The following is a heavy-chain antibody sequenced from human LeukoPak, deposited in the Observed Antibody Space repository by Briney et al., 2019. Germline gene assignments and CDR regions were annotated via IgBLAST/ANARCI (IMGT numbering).Heavy chain of an antibody. Sequence: ASVKVSCKASEYTFTGYYMHWVRQAPGQGLEWMGWINPNSGGTNYAQKFQGRVTMTRDTSISTAYMELSRLRSDDTAVYYCARGQWLASYFDYWGQGTLVTVSS. J-gene: IGHJ4*02. CDR2: INPNSGGT. V-gene: IGHV1-2*02. CDR1: EYTFTGYY. D-gene: IGHD6-19*01. CDR3: ARGQWLASYFDY.